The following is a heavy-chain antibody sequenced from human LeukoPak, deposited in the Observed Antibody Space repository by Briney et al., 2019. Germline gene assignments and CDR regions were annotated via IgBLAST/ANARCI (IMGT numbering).Heavy chain of an antibody. Sequence: PSETLSLTCTVSGGSISSGIYYWGWIRRPPGKGLEWIGNIYYGGTTYYNPSLKSRVTISVGTSKNQLSLELSSVTAADTAVYYCARQSGSYRNYFDYWGQGTLVTVSS. CDR1: GGSISSGIYY. D-gene: IGHD1-26*01. V-gene: IGHV4-39*01. CDR3: ARQSGSYRNYFDY. CDR2: IYYGGTT. J-gene: IGHJ4*02.